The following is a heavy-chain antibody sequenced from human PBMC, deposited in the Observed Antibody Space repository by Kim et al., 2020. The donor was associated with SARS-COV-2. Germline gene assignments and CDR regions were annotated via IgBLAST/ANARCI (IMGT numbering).Heavy chain of an antibody. V-gene: IGHV3-21*01. J-gene: IGHJ4*02. Sequence: GGSLRLSCAASGFTFSSYSMNWVRQAPGKGLEWVSSISSSSSYIYYADSVKGRFTISRDNAKNSLYLQMNSLRAEDTAVYYCARVGVVPATLPVGYFDYWGQGTLVTVSS. CDR3: ARVGVVPATLPVGYFDY. D-gene: IGHD2-2*01. CDR1: GFTFSSYS. CDR2: ISSSSSYI.